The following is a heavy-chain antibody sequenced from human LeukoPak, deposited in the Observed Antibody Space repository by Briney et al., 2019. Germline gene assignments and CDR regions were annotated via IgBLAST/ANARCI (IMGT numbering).Heavy chain of an antibody. V-gene: IGHV5-51*01. D-gene: IGHD4-23*01. CDR2: IYPGDSDT. CDR1: GYSFTSYR. J-gene: IGHJ1*01. CDR3: ARLGYGGNSVAGYFQH. Sequence: GESLEFSGKGSGYSFTSYRIGWVRQMPGKGLEWMGIIYPGDSDTSYSPSFQGQVTISADKSISTAYLEWSSLKASDTAMYYCARLGYGGNSVAGYFQHWGQGTLVTVSS.